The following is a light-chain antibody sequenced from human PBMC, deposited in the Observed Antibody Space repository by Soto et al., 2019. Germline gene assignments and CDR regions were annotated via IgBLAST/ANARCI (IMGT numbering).Light chain of an antibody. CDR2: DAF. CDR1: QSVNNAY. Sequence: EIVLTQSPGTLSLSPGERATLSCRASQSVNNAYLAWYQQKPGQAPRLLIYDAFIMATGIPDRFSVTGCGTDFTLTISTLEPDAFAVYYCQQYGTSVLTFGGGTKVEIK. J-gene: IGKJ4*01. CDR3: QQYGTSVLT. V-gene: IGKV3-20*01.